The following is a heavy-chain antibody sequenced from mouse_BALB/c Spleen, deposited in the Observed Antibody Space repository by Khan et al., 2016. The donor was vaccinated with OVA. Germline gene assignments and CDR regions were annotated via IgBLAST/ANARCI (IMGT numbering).Heavy chain of an antibody. J-gene: IGHJ4*01. CDR1: GYTFSTYW. CDR3: ASTARAYYYAMDY. D-gene: IGHD3-1*01. V-gene: IGHV1-9*01. CDR2: ILPRSGST. Sequence: QVQLQQSGAELMKPGASVKISCKASGYTFSTYWIEWVKQRPGHGLEWIGEILPRSGSTNYNENFKGKATFTADTSSNTASMQLSSLTSEDSAVYYCASTARAYYYAMDYWGQGTGHRLL.